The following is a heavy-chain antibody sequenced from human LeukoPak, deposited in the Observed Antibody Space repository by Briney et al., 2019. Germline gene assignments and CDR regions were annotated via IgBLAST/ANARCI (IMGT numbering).Heavy chain of an antibody. CDR3: ARVGRWIRGDAFDI. V-gene: IGHV4-39*01. CDR2: IYYSGST. D-gene: IGHD5-18*01. J-gene: IGHJ3*02. Sequence: SETLSLTCTVSGGSISSSSYYWGWIRQPPGKGLEWIGSIYYSGSTYYNPSLKSRVTISVDTSKNQFSLKLSSVTAADTAVYYCARVGRWIRGDAFDIWGQGTMVTVSS. CDR1: GGSISSSSYY.